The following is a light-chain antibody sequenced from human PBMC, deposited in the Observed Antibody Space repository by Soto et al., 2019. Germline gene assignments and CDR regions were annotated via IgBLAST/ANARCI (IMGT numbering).Light chain of an antibody. V-gene: IGLV2-14*01. CDR3: AGWDDSLNGVV. Sequence: QSVLTQPASVSGSPGQSITISCTGTSSDVGGYNYVSWYQQHPGKAPKLMIYEVSNRPSGVSNRFSGSKSGNTASLTISGLQAEDEADYYCAGWDDSLNGVVFGGGTKLTVL. CDR1: SSDVGGYNY. J-gene: IGLJ2*01. CDR2: EVS.